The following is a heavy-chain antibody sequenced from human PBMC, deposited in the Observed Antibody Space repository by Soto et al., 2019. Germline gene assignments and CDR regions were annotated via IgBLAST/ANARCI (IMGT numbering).Heavy chain of an antibody. CDR3: TRDASRDSSARGWFDP. J-gene: IGHJ5*02. CDR1: GFTFRSFT. CDR2: ISSNSAYI. Sequence: GGSLRLSCAAPGFTFRSFTMNWVRQAPGKGLEWVSTISSNSAYIYYTDALRGRFTISRDNAKNSLHLQMNSLRAEDTAVYYCTRDASRDSSARGWFDPWGPGTLVTVSS. V-gene: IGHV3-21*01. D-gene: IGHD6-13*01.